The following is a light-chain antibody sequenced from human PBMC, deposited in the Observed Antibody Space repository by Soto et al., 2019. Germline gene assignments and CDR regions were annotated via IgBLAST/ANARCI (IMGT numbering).Light chain of an antibody. CDR3: QQYNSYSRT. V-gene: IGKV1-5*01. CDR1: QSISSG. J-gene: IGKJ1*01. CDR2: DGT. Sequence: DIQMTQSPSTLSSSVGDRVTMTCRASQSISSGLAWYQQKPGKAPDLLIYDGTSLESGVPSRFSGSGSGTEFTLTISSLQPDDFATYYCQQYNSYSRTFGQGAKVDIK.